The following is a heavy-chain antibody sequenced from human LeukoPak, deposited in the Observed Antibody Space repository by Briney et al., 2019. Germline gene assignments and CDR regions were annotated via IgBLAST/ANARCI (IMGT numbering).Heavy chain of an antibody. D-gene: IGHD3-10*01. V-gene: IGHV3-21*01. J-gene: IGHJ4*02. CDR1: GFTFSSYS. CDR2: ISSSSSYI. Sequence: PGGSLRLSCAASGFTFSSYSMNWVRQAPGKGLEWVSSISSSSSYIYYADSVKGRFTISRDNAKNSLYLQMNSLRAEDTAVYYCARDSGASITMVRGVMSYWGQGTLVTVSS. CDR3: ARDSGASITMVRGVMSY.